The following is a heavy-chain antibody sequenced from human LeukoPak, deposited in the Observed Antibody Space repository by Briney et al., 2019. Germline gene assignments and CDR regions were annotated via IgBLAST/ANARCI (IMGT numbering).Heavy chain of an antibody. CDR1: GGSFSGYY. J-gene: IGHJ6*03. CDR3: QYSGYSSSWHYYYYYYMDV. CDR2: INHSGST. V-gene: IGHV4-34*01. Sequence: SETLSLTCAVYGGSFSGYYWSWIRQPPGKGLEWIGEINHSGSTNYNPSLKSRVIISVDTSKNQFSLKLSSVTAADTAVYYCQYSGYSSSWHYYYYYYMDVWGKGTTVTISS. D-gene: IGHD6-13*01.